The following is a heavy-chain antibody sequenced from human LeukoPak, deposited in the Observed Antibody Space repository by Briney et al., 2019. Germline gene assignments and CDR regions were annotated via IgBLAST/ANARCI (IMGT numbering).Heavy chain of an antibody. D-gene: IGHD7-27*01. J-gene: IGHJ4*02. Sequence: PSETLSLTCTVSGGSISSYYWSWIRQPPGKGLEWIGYIYYSGSTNYNPSLKSRVTISVDTSKNQISLKVRSVTAADTAMYYCARENWVFDYWGQGILVTVSS. CDR1: GGSISSYY. V-gene: IGHV4-59*12. CDR3: ARENWVFDY. CDR2: IYYSGST.